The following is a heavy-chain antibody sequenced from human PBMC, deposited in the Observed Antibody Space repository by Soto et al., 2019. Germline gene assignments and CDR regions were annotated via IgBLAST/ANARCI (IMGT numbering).Heavy chain of an antibody. V-gene: IGHV4-59*01. CDR1: SGSISGYF. Sequence: SETLSLTCTVSSGSISGYFWSWIRQPPGKEPEWIGYISYRGNTNYNPSLQSRVSISLVTSKNQISLKLDAVTASDTAVYYCARMERSKEGLSVYYFDFWGREPWSPSPQ. CDR2: ISYRGNT. CDR3: ARMERSKEGLSVYYFDF. D-gene: IGHD1-26*01. J-gene: IGHJ4*02.